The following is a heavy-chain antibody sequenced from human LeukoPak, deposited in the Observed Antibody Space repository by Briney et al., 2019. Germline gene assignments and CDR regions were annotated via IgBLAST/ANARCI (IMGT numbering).Heavy chain of an antibody. V-gene: IGHV3-66*04. CDR1: GFTVSSNY. Sequence: AGSLRLSCAASGFTVSSNYMSWVRQAPGKGLEWVSVIYSGGGTYYTASLKGGVTISRDNSKNTVYLQMSTLGAEDTAVYYCARPSFWFVYSVYYFDYWGQGNLVTVSS. CDR2: IYSGGGT. CDR3: ARPSFWFVYSVYYFDY. J-gene: IGHJ4*02. D-gene: IGHD5/OR15-5a*01.